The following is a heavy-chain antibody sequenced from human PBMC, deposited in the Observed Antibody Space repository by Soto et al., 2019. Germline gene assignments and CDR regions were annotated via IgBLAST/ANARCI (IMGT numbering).Heavy chain of an antibody. CDR3: SRGLYYYDKIGNSGI. V-gene: IGHV4-34*01. J-gene: IGHJ4*02. CDR1: GGSFRGYY. D-gene: IGHD3-22*01. Sequence: PSETLSLTCAVYGGSFRGYYWTWIRQPPGKGLEWIGEVDHSGNTRLNASLQSRVTVSLDTSKNHFSLNLISLTAADTAVYYCSRGLYYYDKIGNSGIWGQGILVTVSS. CDR2: VDHSGNT.